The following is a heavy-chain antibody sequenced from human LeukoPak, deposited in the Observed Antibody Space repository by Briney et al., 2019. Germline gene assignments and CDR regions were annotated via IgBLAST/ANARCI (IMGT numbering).Heavy chain of an antibody. J-gene: IGHJ6*03. CDR2: IKQDGSEK. V-gene: IGHV3-7*01. CDR1: GFTFSSYW. CDR3: ARVPRSYYYYYYMDV. Sequence: QPGGSLRLSCAASGFTFSSYWMSWVRQAPGKGLEWVANIKQDGSEKYYVDSVKGRFTISRDISKSTLYLQMNSLRAEDTAVYYCARVPRSYYYYYYMDVWGKGTTVTVSS.